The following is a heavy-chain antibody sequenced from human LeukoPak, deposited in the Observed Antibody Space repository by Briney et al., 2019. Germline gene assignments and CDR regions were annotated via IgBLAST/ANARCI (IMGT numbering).Heavy chain of an antibody. CDR3: ARLDGYNYSQDF. Sequence: SETLSLTCAVYGGSFSGYYWSWIRQPPGKGLEWIGEINHSGSTNYNPSLKSRVTISMDTSKNQFSLRLKSVTAADTAVYYCARLDGYNYSQDFWGQGTLVIVS. V-gene: IGHV4-34*01. CDR1: GGSFSGYY. D-gene: IGHD5-12*01. CDR2: INHSGST. J-gene: IGHJ4*02.